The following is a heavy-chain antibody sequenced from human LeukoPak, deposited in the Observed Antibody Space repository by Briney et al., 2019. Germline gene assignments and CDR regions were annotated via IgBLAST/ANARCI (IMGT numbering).Heavy chain of an antibody. Sequence: GGSLRLSCAASGFTFDDYTMHWVRQAPGKVLEWVSLISWDGGNTYYADSVKDRFTISRENSKNSLYLQMNSLRTEDTALYYCANDFYSSGSYASPLFDYWGQGTLVTVSS. CDR3: ANDFYSSGSYASPLFDY. J-gene: IGHJ4*02. D-gene: IGHD3-10*01. CDR1: GFTFDDYT. CDR2: ISWDGGNT. V-gene: IGHV3-43*01.